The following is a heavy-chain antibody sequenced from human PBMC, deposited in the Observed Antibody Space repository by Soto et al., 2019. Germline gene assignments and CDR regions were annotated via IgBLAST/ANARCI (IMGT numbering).Heavy chain of an antibody. D-gene: IGHD1-26*01. Sequence: GGSLRLYCAASGFAFSSFSLSWVRQAPGKGLEWVSGISGLGGSIYYADSVKGRFTISRDNSKNTLYLQMNSLRAEDTAVYYCSKSNGDTWERYFFDFWGQGTLVTVSS. CDR2: ISGLGGSI. J-gene: IGHJ4*02. CDR3: SKSNGDTWERYFFDF. V-gene: IGHV3-23*01. CDR1: GFAFSSFS.